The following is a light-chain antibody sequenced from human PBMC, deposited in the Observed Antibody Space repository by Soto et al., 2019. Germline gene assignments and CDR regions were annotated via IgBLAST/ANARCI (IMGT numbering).Light chain of an antibody. CDR1: QSISSW. V-gene: IGKV1-5*03. CDR3: QHYNSYSEA. CDR2: KAS. Sequence: DIQMTQSPSTLSASLADRVTITCLASQSISSWLAWYQQKPGKAPKLLIYKASTLKSGVPSRFSGSGSGTEFTLTISSLQPDDFATYYCQHYNSYSEAFGQGTKVDIK. J-gene: IGKJ1*01.